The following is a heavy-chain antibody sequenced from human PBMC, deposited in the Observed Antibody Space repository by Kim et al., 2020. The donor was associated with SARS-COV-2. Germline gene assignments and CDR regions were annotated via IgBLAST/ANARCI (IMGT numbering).Heavy chain of an antibody. Sequence: GGSLRLSCAASGFTVSSNYMSWVRQAPGKGLEWVSDIYSGGSTYYADSVKGRFTSSRDNSKNTLYLQMNSLRAEDTAVYYCAGDFLWQRMPDAFDIWGQGKMVTVSS. V-gene: IGHV3-66*02. CDR1: GFTVSSNY. CDR2: IYSGGST. J-gene: IGHJ3*02. D-gene: IGHD1-1*01. CDR3: AGDFLWQRMPDAFDI.